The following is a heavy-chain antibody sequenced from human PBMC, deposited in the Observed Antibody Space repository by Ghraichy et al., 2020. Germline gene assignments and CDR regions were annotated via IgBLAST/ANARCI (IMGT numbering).Heavy chain of an antibody. J-gene: IGHJ6*02. CDR2: IYYSGST. CDR1: GGSISSYY. V-gene: IGHV4-59*01. D-gene: IGHD3-3*01. Sequence: SQTLSLTCTVSGGSISSYYWSWIRQPPGKGLEWIGYIYYSGSTNYNPSLKSRVTISVDTSKNQFSLKLSSVTAADTAVYYCAGLFGVVIPGYYYYGMDVWGQGTMVTVSS. CDR3: AGLFGVVIPGYYYYGMDV.